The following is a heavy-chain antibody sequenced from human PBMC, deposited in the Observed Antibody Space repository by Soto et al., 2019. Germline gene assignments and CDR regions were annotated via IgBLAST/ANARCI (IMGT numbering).Heavy chain of an antibody. J-gene: IGHJ6*02. V-gene: IGHV1-18*01. Sequence: QVQLEQSAPEVKKPGASVKVSCKASGYTFTTYGISWVRQAPGQGLEWLGWINTHNGNTNYAQNLQGRVIMTADTSTDTPYMELRSLRSDDTAIYSCTREGSAPYYYYGMDAWGQGTTVTVSS. CDR1: GYTFTTYG. CDR3: TREGSAPYYYYGMDA. D-gene: IGHD3-10*01. CDR2: INTHNGNT.